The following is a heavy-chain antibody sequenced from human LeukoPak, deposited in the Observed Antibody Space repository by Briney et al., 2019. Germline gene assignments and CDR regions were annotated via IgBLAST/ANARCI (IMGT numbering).Heavy chain of an antibody. CDR1: GGSISSYY. CDR3: ARGGPFWYV. V-gene: IGHV4-59*01. CDR2: IYYSGST. D-gene: IGHD3-3*01. J-gene: IGHJ6*02. Sequence: SETLSLTCTVSGGSISSYYWSWIRQPPGKGLEWIGYIYYSGSTNYNPSLTSRVTISVDTSKNQFSRKLSSVTAADTAVYYCARGGPFWYVWGQGTRVTVSS.